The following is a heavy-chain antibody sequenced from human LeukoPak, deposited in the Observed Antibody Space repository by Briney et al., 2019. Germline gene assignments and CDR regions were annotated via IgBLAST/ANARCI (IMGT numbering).Heavy chain of an antibody. V-gene: IGHV1-2*02. CDR2: INPNSGGT. D-gene: IGHD6-19*01. CDR1: GYTFTGYY. CDR3: AREDISVAGTLGGLDV. J-gene: IGHJ6*02. Sequence: ASVKVSCKASGYTFTGYYMHWVRQAPGQGLEWMGWINPNSGGTNYAQKFQGRVTMTRDTSISTAYMELSRLRYDDTAVYYCAREDISVAGTLGGLDVWGQGTAVTVSS.